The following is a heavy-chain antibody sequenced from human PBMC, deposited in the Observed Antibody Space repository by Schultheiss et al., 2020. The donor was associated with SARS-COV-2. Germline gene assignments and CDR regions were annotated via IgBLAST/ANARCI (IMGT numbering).Heavy chain of an antibody. CDR1: GGTFSSYT. CDR3: ARVRYYDSSGGEPRDY. D-gene: IGHD3-22*01. CDR2: IIPILGIA. J-gene: IGHJ4*02. Sequence: SVKVSCKASGGTFSSYTISWVRQAPGQGLEWMGRIIPILGIANYAQKLQGRVTMTTDTSTSTAYMELRSLRSDDTAVYYCARVRYYDSSGGEPRDYWGQRALVTVSS. V-gene: IGHV1-69*02.